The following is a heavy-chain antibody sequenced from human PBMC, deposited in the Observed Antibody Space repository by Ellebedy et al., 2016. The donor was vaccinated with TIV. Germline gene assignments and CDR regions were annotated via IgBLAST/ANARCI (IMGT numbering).Heavy chain of an antibody. J-gene: IGHJ5*02. CDR2: IYYSGST. Sequence: MPSETLSLTCTVSGGSISTYYWSWIRQPPGKGLEWFGYIYYSGSTNYNPSLRSRVTISVDTSKNQFSLKLSSVTAADTAVYYWARDRTMFDAWGQGTLVTVSS. CDR3: ARDRTMFDA. V-gene: IGHV4-59*01. CDR1: GGSISTYY. D-gene: IGHD1-1*01.